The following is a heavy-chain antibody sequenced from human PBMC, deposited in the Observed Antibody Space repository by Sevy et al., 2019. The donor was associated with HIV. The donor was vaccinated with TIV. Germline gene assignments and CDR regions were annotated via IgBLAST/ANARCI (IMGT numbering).Heavy chain of an antibody. V-gene: IGHV1-18*01. J-gene: IGHJ4*02. CDR3: AREAGGQYYDFWSGYYTRYFDY. Sequence: ASGKVSCKASGYTFTSYGISWVRQAPGQGLEWMGWISAYNGNTNYAQKLQGRVTMTTDTSTSTAYMELRSLRSDEAAVYYCAREAGGQYYDFWSGYYTRYFDYWGQGTLVTVSS. CDR1: GYTFTSYG. D-gene: IGHD3-3*01. CDR2: ISAYNGNT.